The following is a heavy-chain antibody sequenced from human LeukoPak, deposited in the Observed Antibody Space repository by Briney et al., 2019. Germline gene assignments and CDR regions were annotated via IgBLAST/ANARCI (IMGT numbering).Heavy chain of an antibody. CDR3: ARGRSWGLFDY. J-gene: IGHJ4*02. V-gene: IGHV4-38-2*02. CDR2: IYHSGST. D-gene: IGHD7-27*01. CDR1: GYSISSGYY. Sequence: SETLSLTCTVSGYSISSGYYWGWIRQPPGKGLEWIGSIYHSGSTYYNPSLKSRVTISVDTSKNQFSLKLSSVTAADTAVYYCARGRSWGLFDYWGQGTLVTVSS.